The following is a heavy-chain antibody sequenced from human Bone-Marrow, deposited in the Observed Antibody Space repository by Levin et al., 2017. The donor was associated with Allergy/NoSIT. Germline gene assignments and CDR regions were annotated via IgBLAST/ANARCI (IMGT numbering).Heavy chain of an antibody. CDR2: VDGDGSTT. CDR3: ARSLGDDAFDI. V-gene: IGHV3-74*01. CDR1: GFTFSSYW. Sequence: GESLKISCAASGFTFSSYWMHWVRQIPGKGLVWVSRVDGDGSTTNSADSLKGRFTISRDNAKNTLYLQMNSLRVEDTAVYYCARSLGDDAFDIWGQGTKFIVSS. D-gene: IGHD3-16*01. J-gene: IGHJ3*02.